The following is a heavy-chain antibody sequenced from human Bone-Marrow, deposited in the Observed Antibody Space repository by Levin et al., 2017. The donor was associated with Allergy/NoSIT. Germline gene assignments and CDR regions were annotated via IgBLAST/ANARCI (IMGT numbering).Heavy chain of an antibody. J-gene: IGHJ4*02. D-gene: IGHD6-13*01. CDR2: IYWDDDK. CDR3: AAQLSSYSHY. CDR1: GFSLSTTGVG. Sequence: VSGPTLVKPPQTLTLTCTFSGFSLSTTGVGVGWIRQPPGEALEWLTLIYWDDDKRYSPSLKSRLTITKDASKNQVVLTMTNMNPVDTATYYCAAQLSSYSHYWGQGTLVTVSS. V-gene: IGHV2-5*02.